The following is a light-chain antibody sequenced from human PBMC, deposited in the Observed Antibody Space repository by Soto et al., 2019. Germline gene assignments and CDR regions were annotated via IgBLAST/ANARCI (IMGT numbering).Light chain of an antibody. V-gene: IGKV1-5*03. Sequence: DVQMAQSPSTLSASVGDRVTITCRASQSIGDRLAWFQQKPGKAPALLIYRASYLESGVPSRFSGSGSGTEFTLTISSLQPDDFSTYYCQRYSTYSGTFGPGTTVEIK. J-gene: IGKJ3*01. CDR2: RAS. CDR1: QSIGDR. CDR3: QRYSTYSGT.